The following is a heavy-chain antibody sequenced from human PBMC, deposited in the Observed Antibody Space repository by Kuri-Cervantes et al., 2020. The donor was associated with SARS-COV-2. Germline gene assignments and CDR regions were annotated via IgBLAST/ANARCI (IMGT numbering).Heavy chain of an antibody. J-gene: IGHJ4*02. CDR3: AREGQWELLVYIDY. CDR1: GFTFSSYS. Sequence: GGSLRLSCAASGFTFSSYSMNWVRQAPGKGLEWVSSISSSSSYIYYADSVKGRFTISRDNAKNSLYLQMNSLRAEDTAVYYCAREGQWELLVYIDYWGQGTLVTVSS. V-gene: IGHV3-21*01. D-gene: IGHD1-26*01. CDR2: ISSSSSYI.